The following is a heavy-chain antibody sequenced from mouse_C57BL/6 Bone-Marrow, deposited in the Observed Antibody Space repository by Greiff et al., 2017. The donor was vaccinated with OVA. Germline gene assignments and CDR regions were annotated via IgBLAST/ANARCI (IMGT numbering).Heavy chain of an antibody. CDR2: IWSDGST. Sequence: VQVVESGPGLVAPSQSLSITCTVSGFSLTSYGVHWVRQPPGKGLEWLVVIWSDGSTTYNSALKSRLSISKDNSKSQVFLKMNSLQTDDTAMYYCARHDYDGGYAMDYWGQGTSVTVSS. D-gene: IGHD2-4*01. J-gene: IGHJ4*01. V-gene: IGHV2-6-1*01. CDR1: GFSLTSYG. CDR3: ARHDYDGGYAMDY.